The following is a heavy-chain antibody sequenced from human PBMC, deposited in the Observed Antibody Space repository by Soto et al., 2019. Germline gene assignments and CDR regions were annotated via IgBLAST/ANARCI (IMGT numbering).Heavy chain of an antibody. CDR3: ARGFSGGDADWFDP. CDR2: IYNSGTT. J-gene: IGHJ5*02. V-gene: IGHV4-31*11. D-gene: IGHD2-21*02. CDR1: GGSITRGGYY. Sequence: SETLSLTCAVSGGSITRGGYYWSWIRQHPGKGLEWIGYIYNSGTTYYNPSLKSRVTISVDTSKNQFSLKLTSVTAADTAVYYCARGFSGGDADWFDPWGQGTLVTVSS.